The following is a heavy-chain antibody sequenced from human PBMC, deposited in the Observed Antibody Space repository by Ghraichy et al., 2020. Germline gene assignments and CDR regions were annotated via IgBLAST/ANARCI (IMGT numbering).Heavy chain of an antibody. CDR2: IYGGGDT. CDR1: GFTVNGNY. Sequence: GGSLRLSCAASGFTVNGNYMTWVRQAPGTGLEWVSAIYGGGDTYYTDSVKGRFTISRDSSKNTLYLQMNSLRPEDSAVYYCATDPHKSFQHWGQGTLVTVSS. V-gene: IGHV3-66*02. CDR3: ATDPHKSFQH. J-gene: IGHJ1*01.